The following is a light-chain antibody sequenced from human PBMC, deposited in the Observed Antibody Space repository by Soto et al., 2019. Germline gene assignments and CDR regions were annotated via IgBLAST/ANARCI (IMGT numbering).Light chain of an antibody. J-gene: IGLJ1*01. V-gene: IGLV1-44*01. Sequence: QSVLTQPPSASGTPGQRVTISCSGSSSNIGSKTVNWYQQLPGTVPKLLIYNSYQRPSGVPDRFSGSKSGTSASLAISGLQSEDEADYCCAAWDASLNGYVFGAGTKVT. CDR3: AAWDASLNGYV. CDR2: NSY. CDR1: SSNIGSKT.